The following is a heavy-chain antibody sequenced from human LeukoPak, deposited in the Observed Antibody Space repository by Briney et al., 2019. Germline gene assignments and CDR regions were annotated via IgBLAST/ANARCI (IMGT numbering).Heavy chain of an antibody. J-gene: IGHJ3*02. Sequence: GGSLRLSCAASGFTFDDYAMHWVHHAPGKGREWVSSISSSSSYIYYAHSVEGRFTIARDNRKNSLYLQMNSLKAEDTSVYYCARGDCSSPRCYTLAAFDIWGRGTMVPVSS. CDR2: ISSSSSYI. D-gene: IGHD2-2*02. V-gene: IGHV3-21*01. CDR3: ARGDCSSPRCYTLAAFDI. CDR1: GFTFDDYA.